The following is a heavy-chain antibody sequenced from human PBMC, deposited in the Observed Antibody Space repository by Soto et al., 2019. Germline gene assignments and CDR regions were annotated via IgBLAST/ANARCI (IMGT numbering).Heavy chain of an antibody. CDR1: GFTASSNY. J-gene: IGHJ3*02. Sequence: PGGSLRLSCAASGFTASSNYMSWVRQAPGKGLEWVSVIYSGGSTYYADSVKGRFTISRDNSKNTLYLQMNSLRAEDTAVYYCARNDYGDYVGFAFDIWGQGTMVTVSS. V-gene: IGHV3-66*01. D-gene: IGHD4-17*01. CDR3: ARNDYGDYVGFAFDI. CDR2: IYSGGST.